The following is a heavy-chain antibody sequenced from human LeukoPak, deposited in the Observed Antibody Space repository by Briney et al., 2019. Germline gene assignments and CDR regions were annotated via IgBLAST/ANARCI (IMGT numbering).Heavy chain of an antibody. V-gene: IGHV3-30*18. CDR1: GFTFSSYG. Sequence: GGSLILSCAASGFTFSSYGMHWVRQAPGKGLAWVAVISYDGSNKYYADSVKGRFTISRDNSKNTLYLQMNSLRAEDTAVYYCAKVHYSSSLILPPRHYYYYGMDVWGQGTTVTVSS. CDR3: AKVHYSSSLILPPRHYYYYGMDV. CDR2: ISYDGSNK. J-gene: IGHJ6*02. D-gene: IGHD6-6*01.